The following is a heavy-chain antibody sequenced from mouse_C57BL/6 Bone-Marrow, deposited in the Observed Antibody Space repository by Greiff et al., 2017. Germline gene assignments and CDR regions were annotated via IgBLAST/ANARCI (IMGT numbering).Heavy chain of an antibody. CDR3: ARNYRMDY. J-gene: IGHJ4*01. Sequence: EVKVVESGGGLVQPGGSLKLSCAASGFTFSDYYMYWVRQTPEKRLVWVAYISNGGGSTYYPDTVKGRFTISRDNAKNTLYLQMSRLKSEDTAMYYCARNYRMDYWGQGTSVTVSS. V-gene: IGHV5-12*01. CDR1: GFTFSDYY. CDR2: ISNGGGST. D-gene: IGHD2-14*01.